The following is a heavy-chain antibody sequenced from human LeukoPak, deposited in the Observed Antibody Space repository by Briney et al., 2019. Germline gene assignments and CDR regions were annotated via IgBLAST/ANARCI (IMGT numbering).Heavy chain of an antibody. J-gene: IGHJ4*02. CDR2: IYSGVST. V-gene: IGHV3-53*01. CDR1: GFTVSSNY. Sequence: GGSLRLSCAASGFTVSSNYMSWVRQAPGKGLGWGSVIYSGVSTYYADSVKGRFTISRDNAKNSLYLQMNSLRVEDTAVYYCARGDHIDYWGQGTLVTVSS. CDR3: ARGDHIDY. D-gene: IGHD7-27*01.